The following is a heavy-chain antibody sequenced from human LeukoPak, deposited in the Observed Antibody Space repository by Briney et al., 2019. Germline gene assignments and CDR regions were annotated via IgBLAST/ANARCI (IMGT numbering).Heavy chain of an antibody. CDR3: AKSSSGWYGGFDY. D-gene: IGHD6-19*01. J-gene: IGHJ4*02. Sequence: PGGSLRLSCAASGFTFDDYAMHWVRQAPGKGLEWVSGISWNSGSIGYADSVKGRFTISRDNAKNSLYLQMNSLRAEDMALYYCAKSSSGWYGGFDYWGQGTLVTVSS. V-gene: IGHV3-9*03. CDR1: GFTFDDYA. CDR2: ISWNSGSI.